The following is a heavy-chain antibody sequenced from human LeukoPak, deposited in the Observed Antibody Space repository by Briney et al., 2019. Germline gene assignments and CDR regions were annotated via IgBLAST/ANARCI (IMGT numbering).Heavy chain of an antibody. J-gene: IGHJ6*02. D-gene: IGHD2-21*02. CDR3: ATRVYCGGDCYSSHGMDV. V-gene: IGHV1-2*02. CDR1: GYTFTGYY. CDR2: INPNSGGT. Sequence: ASVKVSCKASGYTFTGYYMHWVRQAPGQGLEWMGWINPNSGGTNYAQKFQGRVTMTRDTSISTAYMELSRLRSDDTAVYYCATRVYCGGDCYSSHGMDVWGPGTTVTASS.